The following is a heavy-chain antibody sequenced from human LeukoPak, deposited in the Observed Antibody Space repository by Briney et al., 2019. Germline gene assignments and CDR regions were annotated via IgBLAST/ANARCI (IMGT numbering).Heavy chain of an antibody. J-gene: IGHJ4*02. Sequence: GRSLRLSCAASGFTFNNYAMHWVRQAPGKGLEWVAVISYDGSNKYYADSVKGRFTISGDSSKNTLYLQMNSLRAEDTAVYYCARDGGYCSGTSCYSYFDYWGQGTLVTVSS. V-gene: IGHV3-30*04. CDR1: GFTFNNYA. CDR2: ISYDGSNK. CDR3: ARDGGYCSGTSCYSYFDY. D-gene: IGHD2-2*01.